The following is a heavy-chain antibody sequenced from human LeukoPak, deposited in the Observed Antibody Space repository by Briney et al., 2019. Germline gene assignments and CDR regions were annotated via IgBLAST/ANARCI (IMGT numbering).Heavy chain of an antibody. J-gene: IGHJ3*02. CDR2: IYYSGST. Sequence: RSSETLSLTCTVSGGSISSGGYYWSWIRQHPGKGLEWIGYIYYSGSTYYNPSLKSRVTISVDTSKNQFSLKLSSVTAADTAVYYCARVGDIPAFDIWGQGTMVTVSS. D-gene: IGHD3-16*02. CDR1: GGSISSGGYY. V-gene: IGHV4-31*03. CDR3: ARVGDIPAFDI.